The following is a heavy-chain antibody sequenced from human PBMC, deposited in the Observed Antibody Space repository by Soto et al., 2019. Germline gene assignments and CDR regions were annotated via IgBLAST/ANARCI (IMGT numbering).Heavy chain of an antibody. J-gene: IGHJ3*02. CDR2: MNPNSGNT. D-gene: IGHD6-19*01. CDR3: ARSLNTPTIAVAGTPGEGAFDI. CDR1: GYALADLS. V-gene: IGHV1-8*02. Sequence: GASLKGPWKVSGYALADLSRRWVRQATGQRLAWMGWMNPNSGNTGYAQKFQGRVTMTRNSSISTAYMELSSLRSEDTAVYYCARSLNTPTIAVAGTPGEGAFDIWGQGTMVPVSS.